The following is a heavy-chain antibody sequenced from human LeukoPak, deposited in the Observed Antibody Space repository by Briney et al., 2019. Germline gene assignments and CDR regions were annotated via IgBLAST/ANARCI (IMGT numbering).Heavy chain of an antibody. D-gene: IGHD6-19*01. V-gene: IGHV1-58*02. Sequence: GTSVKVSCKASGFTFTSSAMQWVRQARGQRLEWIGWIVVGSGNTNYAQKFQERVTITRDMSTSTAYMELSSLRSEDTAVYYCAAEGIAVAGPWDYYGMDVWGQGTTVTVSS. CDR3: AAEGIAVAGPWDYYGMDV. CDR1: GFTFTSSA. J-gene: IGHJ6*02. CDR2: IVVGSGNT.